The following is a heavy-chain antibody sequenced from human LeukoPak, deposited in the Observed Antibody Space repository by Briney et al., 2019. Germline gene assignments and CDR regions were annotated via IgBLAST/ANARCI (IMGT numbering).Heavy chain of an antibody. V-gene: IGHV3-74*01. D-gene: IGHD3-10*01. CDR2: IPPEASRT. J-gene: IGHJ3*01. CDR3: AGEFSGAREV. CDR1: DFTFSTYW. Sequence: HPGGSLRLSCTASDFTFSTYWVHWVRQAPGKGLIWVARIPPEASRTTYADSVKGRFTISRDNAKNTVYLQMNSLRADDTAIYFCAGEFSGAREVWGQGTMVTVFS.